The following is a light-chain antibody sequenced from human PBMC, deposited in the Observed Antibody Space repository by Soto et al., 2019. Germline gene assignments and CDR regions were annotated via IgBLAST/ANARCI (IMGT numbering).Light chain of an antibody. CDR2: DVS. CDR1: SSDVGGYNY. CDR3: SSYTSSSTRV. J-gene: IGLJ3*02. V-gene: IGLV2-14*01. Sequence: QSALTQPASVSGSPGQSITISCTGTSSDVGGYNYVSWYQQHPGKAPKLIIYDVSNRPSGVSNRFSGSKSGNTASLTISGLQAEDEADYYCSSYTSSSTRVFGGWTKVTVL.